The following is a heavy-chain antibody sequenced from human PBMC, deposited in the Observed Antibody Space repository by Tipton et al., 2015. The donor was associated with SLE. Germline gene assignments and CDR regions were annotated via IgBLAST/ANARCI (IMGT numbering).Heavy chain of an antibody. Sequence: SLRLSCAASGFTFSDYEINWVRQAPGKGLEWVSYISSSGHIIYYADSVKGRFTISRDNAKNSLYLQMNSLRGEDTAVYYCAKDDDFWSGYSKRSRFGMDVWGQGTTVTVSS. CDR3: AKDDDFWSGYSKRSRFGMDV. CDR2: ISSSGHII. CDR1: GFTFSDYE. V-gene: IGHV3-48*03. J-gene: IGHJ6*02. D-gene: IGHD3-3*01.